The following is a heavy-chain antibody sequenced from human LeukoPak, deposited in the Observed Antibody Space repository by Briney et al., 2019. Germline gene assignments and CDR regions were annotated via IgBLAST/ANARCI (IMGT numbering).Heavy chain of an antibody. D-gene: IGHD1-1*01. CDR2: IYSGGST. V-gene: IGHV3-66*01. Sequence: GGSLRLSCAASGFTVSSNYMSWVRQAPGKGLEWVSVIYSGGSTYYADSVKGRFTISRDNSKNTLYLQMNSLRAEDTAVYYCARNARRVYGMDVWGQGTTVTVSS. CDR1: GFTVSSNY. CDR3: ARNARRVYGMDV. J-gene: IGHJ6*02.